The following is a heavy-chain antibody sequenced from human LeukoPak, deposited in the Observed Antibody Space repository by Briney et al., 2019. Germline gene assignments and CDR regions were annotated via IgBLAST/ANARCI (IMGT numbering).Heavy chain of an antibody. Sequence: GGSLRLSCAASGFTFSSYGMHWVRQAPGKGLEWVAVIWYDGSNKYYADSVKGRFTISRDNSKNTLYLQMNSLRAEDTAVYYCASPKRGGAFDMWGQGTVVTVSS. D-gene: IGHD2-15*01. CDR1: GFTFSSYG. J-gene: IGHJ3*02. CDR2: IWYDGSNK. CDR3: ASPKRGGAFDM. V-gene: IGHV3-33*01.